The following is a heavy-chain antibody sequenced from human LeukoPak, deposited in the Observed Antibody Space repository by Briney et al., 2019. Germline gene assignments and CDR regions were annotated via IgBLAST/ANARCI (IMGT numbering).Heavy chain of an antibody. CDR3: AKERGDPYSSGRYWFDP. CDR1: GFTFSSNA. D-gene: IGHD6-19*01. Sequence: GGSPRLSCAASGFTFSSNAMSWVRQAPGKGLEWGSAISGSGGSTYYADSVKGRLTISSDNSKNTLYLQMNSLRAEDTAVYYCAKERGDPYSSGRYWFDPWGQGTLVTVSS. CDR2: ISGSGGST. V-gene: IGHV3-23*01. J-gene: IGHJ5*02.